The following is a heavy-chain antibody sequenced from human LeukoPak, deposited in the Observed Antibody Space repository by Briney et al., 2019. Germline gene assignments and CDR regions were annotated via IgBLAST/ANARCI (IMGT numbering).Heavy chain of an antibody. Sequence: SSETLSLTCTVSGASISSYYWSWIRQPPGKGLEWIGYMYYSGSTNYNPSLKSRVTISVDTSKNQFSLKLSSVTAADTAVYYCARHYGPWGQGTLVTVSS. V-gene: IGHV4-59*01. CDR1: GASISSYY. J-gene: IGHJ5*02. CDR2: MYYSGST. CDR3: ARHYGP. D-gene: IGHD3-16*01.